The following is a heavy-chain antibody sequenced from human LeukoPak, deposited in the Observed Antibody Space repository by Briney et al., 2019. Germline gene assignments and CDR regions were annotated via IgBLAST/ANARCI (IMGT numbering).Heavy chain of an antibody. V-gene: IGHV4-4*07. D-gene: IGHD4-23*01. J-gene: IGHJ4*02. CDR2: IYASGST. Sequence: SETLSLTCTVSGGSLSIYYWSRVRQPAGKGLVWIGRIYASGSTNYIPSLKSRVTMSIDTSKNQFSLKLSSMTAADAGVYYCVRVAYGGYYFDYWGQGILVTVSS. CDR3: VRVAYGGYYFDY. CDR1: GGSLSIYY.